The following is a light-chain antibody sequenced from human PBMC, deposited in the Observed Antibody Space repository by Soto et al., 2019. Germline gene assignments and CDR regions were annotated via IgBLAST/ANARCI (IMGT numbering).Light chain of an antibody. V-gene: IGKV3-15*01. Sequence: EIVMTQSPAILSVSPGERATLSCRASQSVSSYLAWYQQKPGQAPRLLIYGASTRATGIPARFSGSGSGTEFTLTISSLQSEDFAVYYCQQYNNWPWTFGQGTKVEIK. J-gene: IGKJ1*01. CDR1: QSVSSY. CDR2: GAS. CDR3: QQYNNWPWT.